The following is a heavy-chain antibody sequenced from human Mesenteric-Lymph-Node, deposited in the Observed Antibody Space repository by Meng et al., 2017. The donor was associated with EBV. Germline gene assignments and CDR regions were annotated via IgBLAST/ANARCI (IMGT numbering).Heavy chain of an antibody. Sequence: QLTLEESCPTLVKPTQTLTSACTFSAFSLSTSGVGGGWIRQPPVKALEWLALIYWDDDKRYSPSLKSRLTITKDTSKNQVVLTMTNMDPVDTATYYCAHRLEAFDHWGQGTLVTVSS. CDR1: AFSLSTSGVG. J-gene: IGHJ4*02. D-gene: IGHD1-1*01. CDR2: IYWDDDK. CDR3: AHRLEAFDH. V-gene: IGHV2-5*02.